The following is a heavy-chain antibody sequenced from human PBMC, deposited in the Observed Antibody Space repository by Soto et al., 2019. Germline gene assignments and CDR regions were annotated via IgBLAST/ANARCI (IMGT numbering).Heavy chain of an antibody. CDR3: ARVLVFYGGFDP. CDR1: GFTFDDYA. J-gene: IGHJ5*02. V-gene: IGHV3-9*01. Sequence: GGSLRLSCAASGFTFDDYAMHWVRQAPGKGLEWVSGISWNSGSIGYADSVKGRFTISRDNAKNSLYLQMNSLRAEDTAVYYCARVLVFYGGFDPWGQGTLVTVS. D-gene: IGHD2-21*02. CDR2: ISWNSGSI.